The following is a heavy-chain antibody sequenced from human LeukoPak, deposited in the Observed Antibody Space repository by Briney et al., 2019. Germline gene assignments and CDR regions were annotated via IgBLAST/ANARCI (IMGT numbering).Heavy chain of an antibody. CDR1: GFIFNSYA. V-gene: IGHV3-23*01. D-gene: IGHD3-22*01. CDR2: LSGTGGST. J-gene: IGHJ5*02. Sequence: GGSLRLSCVVSGFIFNSYAMTWVRQAPGKGLEWVSGLSGTGGSTYYADSVKGRFTISRDNSKNTLYLQMNSLRVEDTAIYYCAKVEELNPDRSGYYLPLGSWGQGTLVTVSS. CDR3: AKVEELNPDRSGYYLPLGS.